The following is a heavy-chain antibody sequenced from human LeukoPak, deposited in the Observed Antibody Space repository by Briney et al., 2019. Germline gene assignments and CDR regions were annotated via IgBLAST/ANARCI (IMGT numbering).Heavy chain of an antibody. Sequence: GASVKVPCKASGGTFSSYAISWVRQAPGQGLEWMGGIIPIFGTENYAQKFQGRVTITTDESTSTAYMELSSLRSEDTAVYYCAGERDIVVVQGAFDIWGQGTMVTVSS. CDR2: IIPIFGTE. J-gene: IGHJ3*02. D-gene: IGHD2-2*01. CDR1: GGTFSSYA. V-gene: IGHV1-69*05. CDR3: AGERDIVVVQGAFDI.